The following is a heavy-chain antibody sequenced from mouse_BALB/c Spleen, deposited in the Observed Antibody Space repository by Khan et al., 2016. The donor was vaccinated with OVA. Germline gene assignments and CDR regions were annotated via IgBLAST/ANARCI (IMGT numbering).Heavy chain of an antibody. CDR3: ARNRETDYFDY. Sequence: VQLQESGPGLVAPSQSLSITCTVSGFSLTRHGIHWVRQPPGKGLEWLGIIWAGGSTNYNSALMSRLSITKDSSKSQVFLKMNSLQTDDTAIYYCARNRETDYFDYWGQGTTLTVSS. J-gene: IGHJ2*01. CDR1: GFSLTRHG. V-gene: IGHV2-9*02. CDR2: IWAGGST.